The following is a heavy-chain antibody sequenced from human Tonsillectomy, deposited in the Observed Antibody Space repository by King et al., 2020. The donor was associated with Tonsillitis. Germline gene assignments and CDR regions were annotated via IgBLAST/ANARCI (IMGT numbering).Heavy chain of an antibody. J-gene: IGHJ6*02. Sequence: VQLVESGGGVVQPGRSLRLSCADSGFTFSSYGMHWVRQAPGKGLEWVAVISFDASYKYYADSVKGRFTISRDNSKNTLFLQMNSLRAEDTAVYYCAKEGAVAAINNYYYYGMVVWGQGTTLTVSS. CDR3: AKEGAVAAINNYYYYGMVV. V-gene: IGHV3-30*18. D-gene: IGHD6-19*01. CDR1: GFTFSSYG. CDR2: ISFDASYK.